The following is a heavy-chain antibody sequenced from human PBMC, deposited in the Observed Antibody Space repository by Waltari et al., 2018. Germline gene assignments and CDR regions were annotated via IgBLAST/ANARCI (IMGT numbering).Heavy chain of an antibody. D-gene: IGHD3-10*01. CDR1: GGSISSYY. Sequence: QVQLQESGPGLVKPSETLSLTCTVSGGSISSYYWSWIRQPPGKGLEGIGYIYYSGSTNYNPSLKSRVTISVDTSKNQFSLKLSSVTAADTAVYYCARVITMVRGVIITYPPDNWFDPWGQGTLVTVSS. J-gene: IGHJ5*02. CDR2: IYYSGST. V-gene: IGHV4-59*01. CDR3: ARVITMVRGVIITYPPDNWFDP.